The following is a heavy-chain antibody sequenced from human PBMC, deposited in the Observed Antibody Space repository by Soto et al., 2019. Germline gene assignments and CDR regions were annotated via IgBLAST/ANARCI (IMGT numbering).Heavy chain of an antibody. Sequence: GSLRLSCAASEFTFSTYSMNWVRQAPGKGLEWISYISSTSTNIYYADSVRGRFTISRDNAKNSLYLQMNSLRDEDTAMYYCARDSCRNTSCAANYWGQGTLVTVSS. CDR2: ISSTSTNI. V-gene: IGHV3-48*02. CDR3: ARDSCRNTSCAANY. J-gene: IGHJ4*02. CDR1: EFTFSTYS. D-gene: IGHD2-2*01.